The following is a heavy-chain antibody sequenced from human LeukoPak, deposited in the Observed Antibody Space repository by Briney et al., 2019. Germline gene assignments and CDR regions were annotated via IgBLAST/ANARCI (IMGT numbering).Heavy chain of an antibody. V-gene: IGHV3-30*04. Sequence: GRSLRLSCAASGFTFNTYAIHWVRQAPGKGLEWVAAISSDGGGERYADSVRGRFTISRDNSKNTLYLQMNGLRGEDTAVYYSAKTVRANKIYFDYWGKGTLVTVSS. CDR2: ISSDGGGE. D-gene: IGHD1/OR15-1a*01. CDR3: AKTVRANKIYFDY. J-gene: IGHJ4*02. CDR1: GFTFNTYA.